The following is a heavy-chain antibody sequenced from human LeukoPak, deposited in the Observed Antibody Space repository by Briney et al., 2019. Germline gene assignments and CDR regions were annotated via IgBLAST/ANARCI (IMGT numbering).Heavy chain of an antibody. V-gene: IGHV3-30*02. J-gene: IGHJ4*02. Sequence: GESLRLSCAASGFTFSSYGMHWVCQAPGKGLEWVAFIRYDGSNKYYADSVKGRFTISRDNSKNTLYLQMNSLRAEDTAVYYCAKDSKTYSGSYGVDYWGQGTLVTVSS. CDR2: IRYDGSNK. CDR3: AKDSKTYSGSYGVDY. CDR1: GFTFSSYG. D-gene: IGHD1-26*01.